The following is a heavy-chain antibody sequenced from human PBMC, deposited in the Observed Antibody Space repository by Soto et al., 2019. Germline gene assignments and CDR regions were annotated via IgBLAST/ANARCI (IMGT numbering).Heavy chain of an antibody. Sequence: SETLSLTCTVSGGSVSSNTYYWNWIRQPPGKGLEWIGYIYYSGSTNYSPSLKSRVTISVDTSKNQFSLKLSSVTAADTAVYYCARSGYEYYYYYGMDVWGQGTTVTVSS. CDR1: GGSVSSNTYY. CDR2: IYYSGST. J-gene: IGHJ6*02. CDR3: ARSGYEYYYYYGMDV. D-gene: IGHD5-12*01. V-gene: IGHV4-61*01.